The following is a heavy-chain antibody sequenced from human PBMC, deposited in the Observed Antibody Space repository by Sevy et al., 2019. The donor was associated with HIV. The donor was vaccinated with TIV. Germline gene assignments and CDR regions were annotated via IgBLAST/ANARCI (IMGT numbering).Heavy chain of an antibody. J-gene: IGHJ6*03. V-gene: IGHV3-15*01. CDR1: GFTFSNAW. CDR2: IKSKTDGGTT. Sequence: GGSLRLSCAASGFTFSNAWMRWVRQAPGKGLEWVGRIKSKTDGGTTDYAAPVKGRFTISRDDSKNTLYLQMNSLKTEDTAVYYCTTCAERNYYYYYYMDVWGKGTTVTVSS. CDR3: TTCAERNYYYYYYMDV.